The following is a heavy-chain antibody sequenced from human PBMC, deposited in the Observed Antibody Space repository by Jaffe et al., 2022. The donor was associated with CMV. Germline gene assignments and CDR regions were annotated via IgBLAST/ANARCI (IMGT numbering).Heavy chain of an antibody. J-gene: IGHJ6*02. CDR3: AKGATVKSYYYYGMDV. CDR1: GFTFSSYA. V-gene: IGHV3-23*01. D-gene: IGHD4-4*01. Sequence: EVQLLESGGGLVQPGGSLRLSCAASGFTFSSYAMSWVRQAPGKGLEWVSAISGSGGSTYYADSVKGRFTISRDNSKNTLYLQMNSLRAEDTAVYYCAKGATVKSYYYYGMDVWGQGTTVTVSS. CDR2: ISGSGGST.